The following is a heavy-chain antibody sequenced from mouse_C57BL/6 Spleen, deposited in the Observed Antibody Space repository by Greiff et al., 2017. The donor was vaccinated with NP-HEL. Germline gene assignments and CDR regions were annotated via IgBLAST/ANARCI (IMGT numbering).Heavy chain of an antibody. V-gene: IGHV1-63*01. CDR3: ARMEDYFDY. CDR2: IYPGGGYT. Sequence: QVQLKESGAELVRPGTSVKMSCKASGYTFTNYWIGWAKQRPGHGLEWIGDIYPGGGYTNYNEKFKGKATLTADKSSSTAYMQFSSLTSEDSAIYYCARMEDYFDYWGQGTTLTVSS. CDR1: GYTFTNYW. J-gene: IGHJ2*01.